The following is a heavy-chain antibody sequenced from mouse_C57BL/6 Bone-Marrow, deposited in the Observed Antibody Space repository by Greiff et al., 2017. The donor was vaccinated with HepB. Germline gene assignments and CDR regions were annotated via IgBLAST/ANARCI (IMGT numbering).Heavy chain of an antibody. CDR1: GYTFTDYY. V-gene: IGHV1-19*01. D-gene: IGHD1-1*01. Sequence: DVQLQESGPVLVKPGASVKMSCKASGYTFTDYYMNWVKQSHGKSLEWIGVINPYNGGTSYNQKFKGKATLTVDKSSSTAYMELNSLTSEDSAVYYCARGTTVRYYAMDYWGQGTSVTVSS. CDR2: INPYNGGT. J-gene: IGHJ4*01. CDR3: ARGTTVRYYAMDY.